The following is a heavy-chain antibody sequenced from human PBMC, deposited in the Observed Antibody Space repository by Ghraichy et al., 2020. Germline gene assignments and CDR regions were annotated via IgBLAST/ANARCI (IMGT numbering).Heavy chain of an antibody. Sequence: GESLNISCAASGFTFSSYSMNWVRQAPGKGLEWVSSISSSSYIYYADSVKGRFTISRDNAKNSLYLQMNSLRAEDTAVYYCARDSDYSDYYDSSGYYRRPSFDYWGQGTLVTVSS. J-gene: IGHJ4*02. CDR3: ARDSDYSDYYDSSGYYRRPSFDY. V-gene: IGHV3-21*01. CDR1: GFTFSSYS. CDR2: ISSSSYI. D-gene: IGHD3-22*01.